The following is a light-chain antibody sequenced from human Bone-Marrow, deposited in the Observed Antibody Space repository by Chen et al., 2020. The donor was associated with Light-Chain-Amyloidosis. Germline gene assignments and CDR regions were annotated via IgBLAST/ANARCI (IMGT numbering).Light chain of an antibody. V-gene: IGLV1-44*01. CDR2: NDD. CDR1: SSNIGSNI. Sequence: QSVLTHPPSPPGTPGPTVTTTGPGSSSNIGSNIVTWYQHLPGAAPTLLIYNDDKRPSGVPDRFSASRSGTSASLAISGLQSGDEGDYHCATWDDRLIGYVFGSGTEVTVL. CDR3: ATWDDRLIGYV. J-gene: IGLJ1*01.